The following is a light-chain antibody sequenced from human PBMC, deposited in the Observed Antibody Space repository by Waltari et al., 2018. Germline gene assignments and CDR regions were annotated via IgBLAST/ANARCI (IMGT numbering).Light chain of an antibody. J-gene: IGLJ3*02. CDR2: GNN. V-gene: IGLV1-40*01. CDR1: SSNIGAGFA. Sequence: QYVLTQPPSVSGAPGQRVTISCTGSSSNIGAGFAVHWYQQRPGTAPKLLIYGNNNRPSGVPDRFSGSKSGTSASLAITGLQAEDEADYYCQSYGSDWVFGGGTKLTVL. CDR3: QSYGSDWV.